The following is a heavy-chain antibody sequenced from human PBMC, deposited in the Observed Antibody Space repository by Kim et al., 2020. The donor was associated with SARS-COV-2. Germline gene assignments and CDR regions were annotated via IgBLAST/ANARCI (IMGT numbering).Heavy chain of an antibody. CDR2: INHSGST. CDR1: GGSFSGYY. CDR3: ARGFAPPLITLVRGVIHIPHCDS. Sequence: SETLSLTCAVYGGSFSGYYWSWIRQPPGKGLEWIGEINHSGSTNYNPSLKSRATISVDTSKNQFSLKLSSVTAADTAVYYFARGFAPPLITLVRGVIHIPHCDSWGQGTLVTGSS. J-gene: IGHJ4*02. D-gene: IGHD3-10*01. V-gene: IGHV4-34*01.